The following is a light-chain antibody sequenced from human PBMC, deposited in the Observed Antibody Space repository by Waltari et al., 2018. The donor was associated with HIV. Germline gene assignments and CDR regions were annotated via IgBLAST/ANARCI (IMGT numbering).Light chain of an antibody. CDR2: QDD. CDR3: QTWDSNIL. J-gene: IGLJ2*01. Sequence: SYELTQPPSVSVSPGQTASLTCSGDKLGDKYACWYQQKPAQSPVLVIYQDDKRPSGIPERFSGSNSGNTATLTISGTQAMDEADYYCQTWDSNILFGGGTKLTVL. CDR1: KLGDKY. V-gene: IGLV3-1*01.